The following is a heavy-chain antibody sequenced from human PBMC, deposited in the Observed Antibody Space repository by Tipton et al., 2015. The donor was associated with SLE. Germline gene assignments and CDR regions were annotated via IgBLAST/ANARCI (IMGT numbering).Heavy chain of an antibody. D-gene: IGHD3-9*01. J-gene: IGHJ4*02. CDR1: GGSISSSSLY. Sequence: TLSLTCTVSGGSISSSSLYWGCIRQAPGKGLEWIGSISYGGNTSFNPSLRSRLAISVDTSKSQFSLRVTSVTALDTAVYYCVRAVGNDWMYKDWGQGTLVTVSS. CDR2: ISYGGNT. CDR3: VRAVGNDWMYKD. V-gene: IGHV4-39*07.